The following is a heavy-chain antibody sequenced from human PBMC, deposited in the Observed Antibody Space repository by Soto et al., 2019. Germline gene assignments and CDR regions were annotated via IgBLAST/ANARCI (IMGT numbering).Heavy chain of an antibody. V-gene: IGHV3-23*01. CDR2: ISGSGDST. D-gene: IGHD6-13*01. CDR1: GFTFSSYA. Sequence: PGGSLRLSCAASGFTFSSYAMNWVRQAPGKGLEWVSVISGSGDSTYYADPVKGRFTISRDNSKNTLYLQMNSLRTEDTAVYYCARRGPGTYFDYWGQGTLVPVSS. CDR3: ARRGPGTYFDY. J-gene: IGHJ4*02.